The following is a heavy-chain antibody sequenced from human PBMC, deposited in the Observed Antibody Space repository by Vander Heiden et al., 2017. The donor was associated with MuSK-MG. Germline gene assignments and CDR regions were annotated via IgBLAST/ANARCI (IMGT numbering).Heavy chain of an antibody. D-gene: IGHD5-12*01. Sequence: QVQLVQSGAEVKKPGSSVKVSCKASGGTFSSYAISWVRQAPGQGLEWMGGIIPIFGTANYAQKFQGRVTITADKSTSTAYMEMSSLRSEETAVYYCASLPHIGYDFLHYAFDYWGQGTMVTVYS. CDR1: GGTFSSYA. CDR2: IIPIFGTA. V-gene: IGHV1-69*06. CDR3: ASLPHIGYDFLHYAFDY. J-gene: IGHJ4*02.